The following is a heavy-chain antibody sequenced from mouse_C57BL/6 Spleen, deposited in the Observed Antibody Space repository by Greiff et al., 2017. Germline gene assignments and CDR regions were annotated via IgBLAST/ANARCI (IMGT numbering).Heavy chain of an antibody. V-gene: IGHV1-61*01. J-gene: IGHJ1*03. Sequence: QVQLQPPGAELVRPGSSVKLSCKASGYTFTSYWMDWVKQRPGQGLEWIGNIYPSDSETHYNQKFKDKATLTVDKSSSTAYMQLSSLTSEDSAVYYCARPYYGSRDWYFDVWGTGTTVTVSS. CDR1: GYTFTSYW. D-gene: IGHD1-1*01. CDR3: ARPYYGSRDWYFDV. CDR2: IYPSDSET.